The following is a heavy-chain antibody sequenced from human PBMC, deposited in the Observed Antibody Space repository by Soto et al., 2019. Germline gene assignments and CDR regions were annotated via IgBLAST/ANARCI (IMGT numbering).Heavy chain of an antibody. V-gene: IGHV4-39*01. D-gene: IGHD6-13*01. J-gene: IGHJ5*02. CDR3: ARHWRIAAAANWFDP. Sequence: QLQLQESGPGLVKPSETLSLTCTVSGGSISSSSYYWGWIRQPPGKGLEWIGSIYYSGSTYYNPSLESRVTHPVDTSKNQFSLKLSSVTAADTAVYYCARHWRIAAAANWFDPWGQGTLVTVSS. CDR2: IYYSGST. CDR1: GGSISSSSYY.